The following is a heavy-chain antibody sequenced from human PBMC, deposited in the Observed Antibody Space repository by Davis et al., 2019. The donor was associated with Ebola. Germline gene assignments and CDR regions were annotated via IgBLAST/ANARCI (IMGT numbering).Heavy chain of an antibody. J-gene: IGHJ6*03. V-gene: IGHV1-18*01. Sequence: ASVKVSCKASGYTFTSYGISWVRQAPGQGLEWMGWISAYNGNTNYAQKLQGRVTMTTDTSTSTAYMELSSLRSEDTAVYYCAREMATEPYYYYMDVWGKGTTVTVSS. CDR2: ISAYNGNT. CDR3: AREMATEPYYYYMDV. D-gene: IGHD5-24*01. CDR1: GYTFTSYG.